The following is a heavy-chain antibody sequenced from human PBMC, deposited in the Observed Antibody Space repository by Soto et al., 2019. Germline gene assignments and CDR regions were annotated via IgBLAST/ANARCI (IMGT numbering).Heavy chain of an antibody. V-gene: IGHV1-3*01. Sequence: ASVKVSCKASGYTFTSYAMHWVRQAPGQRLEWMGWINAGNGNTKYSQKFQGRVTITRDTSASTAYMELSSLRSEDTAVYYCARDLGYSSGYYYSFGYFDYLGQGTLVTFCS. CDR3: ARDLGYSSGYYYSFGYFDY. CDR1: GYTFTSYA. J-gene: IGHJ4*02. CDR2: INAGNGNT. D-gene: IGHD3-22*01.